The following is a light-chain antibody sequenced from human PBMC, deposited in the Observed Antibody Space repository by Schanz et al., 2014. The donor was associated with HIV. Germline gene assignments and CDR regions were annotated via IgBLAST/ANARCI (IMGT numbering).Light chain of an antibody. J-gene: IGLJ7*01. V-gene: IGLV1-44*01. CDR3: AAWDVLLNGPV. Sequence: QSVLTQPPSASGTPGQRVTISCSGSRSNIGSRTVDWYYQLPGTAPRLLIHNDNQRPSGVPDRFSGSKSGTSASLTISGLQSEDEADYYCAAWDVLLNGPVFGGGTQLTVL. CDR1: RSNIGSRT. CDR2: NDN.